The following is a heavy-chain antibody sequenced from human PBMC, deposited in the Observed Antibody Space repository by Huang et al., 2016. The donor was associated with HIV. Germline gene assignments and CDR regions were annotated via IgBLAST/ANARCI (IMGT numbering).Heavy chain of an antibody. D-gene: IGHD6-13*01. V-gene: IGHV3-23*01. CDR1: GFSFSAYA. J-gene: IGHJ6*03. Sequence: EVQLLESGGGLVQAGGSQRLSCVAYGFSFSAYARTWVRQAPGKGLGWVSAISGSGTTYYRDSVKGRFTISRDNSKNTLFLQTNSLRVEDTAVYYCAKIISNWPLYYMDVWGKGTTVTVSS. CDR3: AKIISNWPLYYMDV. CDR2: ISGSGTT.